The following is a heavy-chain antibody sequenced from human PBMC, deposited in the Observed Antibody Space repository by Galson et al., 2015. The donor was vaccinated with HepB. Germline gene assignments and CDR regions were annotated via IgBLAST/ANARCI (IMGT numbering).Heavy chain of an antibody. CDR1: GFTFSNFA. J-gene: IGHJ4*02. CDR2: ISRSGGST. V-gene: IGHV3-23*01. D-gene: IGHD3-22*01. CDR3: ARDYHDSSGYYWALDN. Sequence: SLRLSSAASGFTFSNFAMTWVRQAPGKGLECVSGISRSGGSTYYGDSVRGRFTISRDNSKNTLYLQVNSLRAEDTGVYYCARDYHDSSGYYWALDNWGQGTLVTVSS.